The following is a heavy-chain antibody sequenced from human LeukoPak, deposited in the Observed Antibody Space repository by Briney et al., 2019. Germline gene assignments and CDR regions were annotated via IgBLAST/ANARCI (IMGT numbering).Heavy chain of an antibody. CDR2: IIPIFGTA. CDR3: ARGVLYCSSTSCYRWFDP. V-gene: IGHV1-69*13. J-gene: IGHJ5*02. Sequence: GASVKVSCKASGGTFSSYAISWVRQAPGQGLEWMGGIIPIFGTANYAQKFQGRVTITADESTSTAYMELSSLRSEDMAVYYCARGVLYCSSTSCYRWFDPWGQGTLVTVSS. CDR1: GGTFSSYA. D-gene: IGHD2-2*01.